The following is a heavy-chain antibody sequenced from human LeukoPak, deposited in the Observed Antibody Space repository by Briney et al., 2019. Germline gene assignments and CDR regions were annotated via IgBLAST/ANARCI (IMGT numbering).Heavy chain of an antibody. Sequence: PGGSLRLSCAASGFTFSRYAMNWVRQAPGKGLEWVSAISGNDGGTYYADSVKGRFTISRDNTKNTLYLQMNSLRGDDTAVYYCAKSYSYYHMDDWGKGTSVTVSS. CDR3: AKSYSYYHMDD. J-gene: IGHJ6*03. CDR1: GFTFSRYA. CDR2: ISGNDGGT. V-gene: IGHV3-23*01.